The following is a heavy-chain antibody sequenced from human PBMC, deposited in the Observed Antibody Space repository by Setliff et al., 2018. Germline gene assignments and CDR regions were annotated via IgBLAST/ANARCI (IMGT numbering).Heavy chain of an antibody. CDR3: ANHNPARRALNGTPLDN. J-gene: IGHJ4*02. CDR1: GFTFSNYR. V-gene: IGHV3-7*03. CDR2: IKQDGSEK. D-gene: IGHD3-9*01. Sequence: GGFLRLSCAASGFTFSNYRMHWVRQAPGKGLEWVATIKQDGSEKFYVDSVKGRFTISRDNAKNSLFLQMNSLRAEDTAIYYCANHNPARRALNGTPLDNWGQGTLVTVSS.